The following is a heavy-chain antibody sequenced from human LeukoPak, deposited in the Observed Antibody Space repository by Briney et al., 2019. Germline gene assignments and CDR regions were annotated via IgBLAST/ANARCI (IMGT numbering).Heavy chain of an antibody. Sequence: GGSLRLSCAASGFTFSSYSMNWVRRAPGKGLEWVSSISSSSSYIYYADSVKGRFTISRDNAKNSLYLQMNSLRAEDTAVYYCARAEDDYYDSSGYYPVAFDIWGQGTMVTVSS. D-gene: IGHD3-22*01. J-gene: IGHJ3*02. CDR3: ARAEDDYYDSSGYYPVAFDI. V-gene: IGHV3-21*01. CDR1: GFTFSSYS. CDR2: ISSSSSYI.